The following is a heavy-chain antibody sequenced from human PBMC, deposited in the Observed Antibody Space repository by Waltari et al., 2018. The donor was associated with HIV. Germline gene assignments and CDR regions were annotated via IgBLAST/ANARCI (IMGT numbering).Heavy chain of an antibody. D-gene: IGHD6-19*01. CDR1: GFTFSSYG. CDR3: AKDRWRVDYYFDY. CDR2: ISYDGSNK. Sequence: QVQLVESGGGVVQAGRSLRLSCAASGFTFSSYGMHWVRKAPGKGLEWVAVISYDGSNKYYADSVKGRFTISRDNSKNTLYLQMNSLRAEDTAVYYCAKDRWRVDYYFDYWGQGTLVTVSS. V-gene: IGHV3-30*18. J-gene: IGHJ4*02.